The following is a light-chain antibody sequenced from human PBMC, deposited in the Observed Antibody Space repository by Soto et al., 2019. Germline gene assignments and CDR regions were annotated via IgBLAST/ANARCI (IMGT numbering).Light chain of an antibody. CDR1: QGISTW. J-gene: IGKJ1*01. CDR2: GVS. Sequence: DIQMTQSPSSVSASVGDRVTITCRASQGISTWLAWYQQKPRKAPKLLIYGVSNLHSGVPSRFSGSGSWTDFTLTISSLQPEDFATYYCQQANSFPRTFGQGTKVEIK. V-gene: IGKV1-12*01. CDR3: QQANSFPRT.